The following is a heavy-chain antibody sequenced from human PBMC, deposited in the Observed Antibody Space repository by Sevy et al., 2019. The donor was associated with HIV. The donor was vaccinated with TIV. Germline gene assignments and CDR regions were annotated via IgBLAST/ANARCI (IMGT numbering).Heavy chain of an antibody. J-gene: IGHJ4*02. CDR2: IYYRGST. Sequence: SETLSLTCTVSGGSISSSSYYWGWLRQPPGKGLEWIGSIYYRGSTYYNPSLKSRVTISVDTSKNQFSLKRSSVTAADTAVYYCARGGNDFWSGYYRFDYWGQGTMVTVSS. CDR1: GGSISSSSYY. V-gene: IGHV4-39*01. CDR3: ARGGNDFWSGYYRFDY. D-gene: IGHD3-3*01.